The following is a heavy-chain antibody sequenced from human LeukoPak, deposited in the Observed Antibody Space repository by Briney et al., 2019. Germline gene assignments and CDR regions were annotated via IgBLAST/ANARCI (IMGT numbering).Heavy chain of an antibody. J-gene: IGHJ4*02. CDR1: GFTFSIYW. CDR3: ARGGDMYYYDSSGYPPDY. Sequence: GGSLRLSCAASGFTFSIYWMHWVRQAPGKGLVWVSRINSDGSSSSYADSVKGRFTISRDNAKNTLYLQMNSLRAEDTAVYYCARGGDMYYYDSSGYPPDYWGQGTLVTVSS. D-gene: IGHD3-22*01. V-gene: IGHV3-74*01. CDR2: INSDGSSS.